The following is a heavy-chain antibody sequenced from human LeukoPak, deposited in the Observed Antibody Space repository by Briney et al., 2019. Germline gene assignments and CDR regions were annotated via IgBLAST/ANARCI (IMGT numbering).Heavy chain of an antibody. V-gene: IGHV4-39*01. D-gene: IGHD3-10*01. Sequence: SETLSLTCAVSGGSISSNSYYWGWLRQPPGKGLECIGSIYYSGSTYYNPSLKSRVTISVDTSKNQFSLRLSSVTAADTAVYYCARGGSGSYYLLFGYWGQGTLVTVSS. CDR2: IYYSGST. CDR3: ARGGSGSYYLLFGY. CDR1: GGSISSNSYY. J-gene: IGHJ4*02.